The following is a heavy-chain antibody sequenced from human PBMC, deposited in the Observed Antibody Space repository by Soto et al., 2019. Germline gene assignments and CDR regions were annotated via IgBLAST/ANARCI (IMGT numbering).Heavy chain of an antibody. Sequence: XSVKVSCKASGYTFTSYGISWVRQAPGQGLEWMGWISAYNGNTNYAQKLQGRVTMTTDTSTSTAYMELRSLRSDDTAVYYCAREPYYDFWSGYHYVADHYGMDVWGQGTTVTVSS. CDR2: ISAYNGNT. V-gene: IGHV1-18*04. CDR3: AREPYYDFWSGYHYVADHYGMDV. D-gene: IGHD3-3*01. CDR1: GYTFTSYG. J-gene: IGHJ6*02.